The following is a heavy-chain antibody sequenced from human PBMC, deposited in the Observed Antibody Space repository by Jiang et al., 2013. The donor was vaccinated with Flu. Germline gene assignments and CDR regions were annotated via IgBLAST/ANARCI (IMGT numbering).Heavy chain of an antibody. CDR1: GFTFGRYA. Sequence: VQLVESGGGVVQPGKSLRLSCAASGFTFGRYAMHWVRQAPGKGLEWVAVISFDGTDKYYVDSVKGRFTISRDNPKNTLYVQMNSLRADDTAVYYCAKGLSYGTYGHLDYWGQGTLVTSP. D-gene: IGHD2/OR15-2a*01. V-gene: IGHV3-30*18. CDR2: ISFDGTDK. CDR3: AKGLSYGTYGHLDY. J-gene: IGHJ4*02.